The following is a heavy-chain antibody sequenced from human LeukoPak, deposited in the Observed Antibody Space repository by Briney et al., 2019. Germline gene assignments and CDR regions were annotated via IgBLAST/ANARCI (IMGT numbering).Heavy chain of an antibody. CDR2: ISGYSGST. V-gene: IGHV3-23*01. Sequence: PGGSLRLSCEASGFIFTSYAMNWVRQTPGKGLEWVSGISGYSGSTEYADAVKGRFAISRDNSDNTLYLQMSGLRAEDTAVYYCAKGTGDVGYYFDSWGRGTLVTVSS. CDR3: AKGTGDVGYYFDS. CDR1: GFIFTSYA. J-gene: IGHJ4*02. D-gene: IGHD7-27*01.